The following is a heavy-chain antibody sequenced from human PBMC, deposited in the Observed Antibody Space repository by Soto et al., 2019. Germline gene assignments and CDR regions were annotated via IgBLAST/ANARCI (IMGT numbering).Heavy chain of an antibody. CDR3: ARLLYSSSRLMSENYFDY. Sequence: GASVKVSCKASGGTFSSYAISWVRQAPGQGLEWMGGIIPIFGTANYAQKFQGRVTITADESTSTAYMELSSLRSEDTAVYYCARLLYSSSRLMSENYFDYWGQGTLVTVSS. CDR2: IIPIFGTA. D-gene: IGHD6-6*01. J-gene: IGHJ4*02. V-gene: IGHV1-69*13. CDR1: GGTFSSYA.